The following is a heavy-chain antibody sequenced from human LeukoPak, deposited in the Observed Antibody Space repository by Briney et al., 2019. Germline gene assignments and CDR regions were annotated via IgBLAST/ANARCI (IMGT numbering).Heavy chain of an antibody. CDR2: IYSGGST. CDR1: GFTVSSNY. CDR3: ARGMVGALDAFDI. D-gene: IGHD1-26*01. J-gene: IGHJ3*02. V-gene: IGHV3-66*01. Sequence: GGSLRLSCAASGFTVSSNYMSWVRQAPGKGLEWVSVIYSGGSTYYADSVKGRFTISRDNSKNTLYLQMNSLRAEDTAVYYCARGMVGALDAFDIWGQGTMVTVSS.